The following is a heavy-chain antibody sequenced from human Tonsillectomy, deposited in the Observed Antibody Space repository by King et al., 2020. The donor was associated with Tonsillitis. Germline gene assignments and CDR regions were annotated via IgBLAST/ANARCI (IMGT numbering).Heavy chain of an antibody. V-gene: IGHV3-21*01. D-gene: IGHD6-6*01. CDR1: GFTFSTYS. CDR3: ASASSSDRTDYFYYYGMDV. Sequence: VQLVESGGGLVKPGGSLRLSCAASGFTFSTYSMNWVRQAPGKGLEWVSSISSDSSYIYYADSVKGRFTISRDNTKNSLYLQMNSLRAEDTAVYYCASASSSDRTDYFYYYGMDVWGQGTTVTVSS. CDR2: ISSDSSYI. J-gene: IGHJ6*02.